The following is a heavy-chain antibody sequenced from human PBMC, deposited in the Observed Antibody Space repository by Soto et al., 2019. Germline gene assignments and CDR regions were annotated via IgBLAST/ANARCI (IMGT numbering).Heavy chain of an antibody. J-gene: IGHJ1*01. Sequence: QVQLVQSGAELKKPGASVKVACKASGYKFTTYFIHWVRQAPGQGLEWMGMIHPSGDTGYAQKFRGRVTMTIDTSTTTPYMELRNLTSEDTAVYFSVRGYCTTSPCAGDFQFWGQGTLVTVSS. D-gene: IGHD2-15*01. CDR2: IHPSGDT. V-gene: IGHV1-46*01. CDR1: GYKFTTYF. CDR3: VRGYCTTSPCAGDFQF.